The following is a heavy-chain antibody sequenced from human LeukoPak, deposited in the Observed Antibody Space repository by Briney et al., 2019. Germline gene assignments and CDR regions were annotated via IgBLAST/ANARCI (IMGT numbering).Heavy chain of an antibody. CDR1: GYSISSGYY. Sequence: SGTLSLTGTVSGYSISSGYYWGWIRQPPEKELEWIGSVHHTGSTYYNPSLNSRVTISGDTSKNQFSLKLNSVTAADTAVYYCARHDAFDIWGQGTLVTVSS. V-gene: IGHV4-38-2*02. CDR3: ARHDAFDI. J-gene: IGHJ3*02. CDR2: VHHTGST.